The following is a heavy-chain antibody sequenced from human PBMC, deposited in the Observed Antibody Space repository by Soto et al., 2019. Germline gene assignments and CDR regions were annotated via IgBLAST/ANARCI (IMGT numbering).Heavy chain of an antibody. CDR3: AKNLDWGTLDY. CDR1: GFTFSSYA. D-gene: IGHD3-16*01. J-gene: IGHJ4*02. Sequence: GGSLRLSCAASGFTFSSYAMSWVRQAPGKGLEWVSAISGSGGSTYYPDSVKGRFTISRDNSKNTLHLQMNSLGAEDTAVYYCAKNLDWGTLDYWGQGTLVTVSS. V-gene: IGHV3-23*01. CDR2: ISGSGGST.